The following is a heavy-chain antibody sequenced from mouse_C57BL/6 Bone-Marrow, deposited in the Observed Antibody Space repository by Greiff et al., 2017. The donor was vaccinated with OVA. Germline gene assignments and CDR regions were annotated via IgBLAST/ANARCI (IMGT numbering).Heavy chain of an antibody. Sequence: EVQLQQSGPELVKPGASVKISCKASGYTFTDYYMNWVKQSHGKSLEWIGDINPNNGGTSYNQKFKGKATLTVDKSSSTAYMELRSLTSEDSAVYYCARLITTVVAGGYWGQGTTLTVSS. CDR3: ARLITTVVAGGY. CDR2: INPNNGGT. CDR1: GYTFTDYY. J-gene: IGHJ2*01. D-gene: IGHD1-1*01. V-gene: IGHV1-26*01.